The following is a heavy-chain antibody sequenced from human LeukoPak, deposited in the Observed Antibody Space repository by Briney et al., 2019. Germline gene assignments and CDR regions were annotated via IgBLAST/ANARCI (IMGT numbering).Heavy chain of an antibody. Sequence: GGSLRLSCAASGFTFSSYAMSWVRQAPGKGLEWVAAVRGSGDTTYYADSVKGRFTISRDNSKNTVYLQMNSLRVEGTAVYYCAKVANGGWGQGTLVSVSS. J-gene: IGHJ4*02. CDR3: AKVANGG. CDR1: GFTFSSYA. D-gene: IGHD4/OR15-4a*01. V-gene: IGHV3-23*01. CDR2: VRGSGDTT.